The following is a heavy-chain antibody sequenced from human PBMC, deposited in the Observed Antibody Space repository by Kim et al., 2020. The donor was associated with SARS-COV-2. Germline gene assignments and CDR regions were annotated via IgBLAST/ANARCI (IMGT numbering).Heavy chain of an antibody. D-gene: IGHD5-18*01. CDR1: GYTFTSYA. CDR3: ARDDGYSYGSDYYYGMDV. Sequence: ASVKVSCKASGYTFTSYAMHWVRQAPGQRLEWMGWINAGNGKTKYSQKFQGRVTITRDTSASTAYMELSSLRSEDTAVYYCARDDGYSYGSDYYYGMDVWGQGTTVTVSS. J-gene: IGHJ6*02. CDR2: INAGNGKT. V-gene: IGHV1-3*01.